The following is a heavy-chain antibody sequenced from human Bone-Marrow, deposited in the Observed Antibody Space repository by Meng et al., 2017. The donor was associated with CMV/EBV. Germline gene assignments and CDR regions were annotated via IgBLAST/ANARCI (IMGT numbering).Heavy chain of an antibody. Sequence: GSLRLSCAVYGGSFSGYYWSWIRQPPGKGLEWIGEINHSGSTNYNPSLKSRVTISVDTSKNQFSLKLSSVTAADTAVYYCARGAISQGWIDWGQGTLVTVSS. CDR1: GGSFSGYY. J-gene: IGHJ4*02. CDR3: ARGAISQGWID. V-gene: IGHV4-34*01. CDR2: INHSGST. D-gene: IGHD2-2*03.